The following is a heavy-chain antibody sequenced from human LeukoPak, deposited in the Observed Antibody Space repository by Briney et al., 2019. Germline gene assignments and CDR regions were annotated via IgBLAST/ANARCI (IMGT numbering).Heavy chain of an antibody. Sequence: GGSLRLSCAASGFTFSSYAMSWVRQAPGKGLEWVSAISGSGGSTYYADSVKGRFTISRDNSKNTLYLQMNSLRAEDTAVYYCAKEGYCSSTSCYFAAFDIWGQGTMVTVSS. V-gene: IGHV3-23*01. J-gene: IGHJ3*02. CDR2: ISGSGGST. CDR3: AKEGYCSSTSCYFAAFDI. CDR1: GFTFSSYA. D-gene: IGHD2-2*01.